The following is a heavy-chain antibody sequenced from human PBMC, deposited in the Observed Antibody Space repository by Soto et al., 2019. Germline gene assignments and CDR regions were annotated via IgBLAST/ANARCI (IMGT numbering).Heavy chain of an antibody. J-gene: IGHJ2*01. V-gene: IGHV4-59*01. Sequence: QVQLQESGAGLLKPSETLSLTCTVSGGSISSYYWSWFRQPPGKGLEGIGCIYYSGSTNYNHSLKSGATKSVDTSNNQFSLKLRSVTAADTAVYYCARIDDCGGDCYSETDWYFGLWGRGTLVTVSS. CDR2: IYYSGST. D-gene: IGHD2-21*02. CDR1: GGSISSYY. CDR3: ARIDDCGGDCYSETDWYFGL.